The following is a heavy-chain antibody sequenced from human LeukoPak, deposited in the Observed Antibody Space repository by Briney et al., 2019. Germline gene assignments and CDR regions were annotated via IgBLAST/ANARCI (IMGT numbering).Heavy chain of an antibody. J-gene: IGHJ4*02. V-gene: IGHV3-30*04. CDR2: ISYDGSNK. CDR3: ARVRGVVGDYFDY. CDR1: GFTFSSYA. Sequence: PGRSLRLSCAAPGFTFSSYAMHWVRQAPGKGLEWVAVISYDGSNKYYADSVKGRFTISRDNSKNTLYLQMNSLRAEDTAVYYCARVRGVVGDYFDYWGQGTLVTVSS. D-gene: IGHD3-10*01.